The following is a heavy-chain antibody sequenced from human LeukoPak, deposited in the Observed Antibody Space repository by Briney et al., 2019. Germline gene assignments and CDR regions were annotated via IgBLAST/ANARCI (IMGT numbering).Heavy chain of an antibody. D-gene: IGHD1-1*01. J-gene: IGHJ4*02. CDR2: IYYSGST. Sequence: KTSETLSLTCTVSGGSISSGGYYWSWIRQHPGKGLEWIGYIYYSGSTYYNPSLKSRVTISVGTSKNQFSLKLSSVTAADTAAYYCARDIDDGFDYWGQGTLVTVSS. CDR1: GGSISSGGYY. V-gene: IGHV4-31*03. CDR3: ARDIDDGFDY.